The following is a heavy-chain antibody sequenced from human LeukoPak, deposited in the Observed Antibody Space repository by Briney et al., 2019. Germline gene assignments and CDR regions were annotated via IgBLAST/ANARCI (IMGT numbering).Heavy chain of an antibody. CDR1: GFIFSNYG. CDR2: ISYDGSNK. J-gene: IGHJ6*02. D-gene: IGHD4-17*01. Sequence: PGGSLRLSCAASGFIFSNYGMNWVRQAPGKGLEWVAVISYDGSNKYYADSVKGRFTISRDNSKNTLYLQMNSLRAEDTAVYYCARDWDGDYVSYIYYYYGMDVWGQGTTVTVSS. V-gene: IGHV3-30*03. CDR3: ARDWDGDYVSYIYYYYGMDV.